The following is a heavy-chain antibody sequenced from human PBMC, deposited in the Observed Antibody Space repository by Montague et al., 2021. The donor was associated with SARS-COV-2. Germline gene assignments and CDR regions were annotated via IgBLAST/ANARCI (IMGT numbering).Heavy chain of an antibody. CDR3: ARKGSGGSDLAY. CDR2: IYYSGST. V-gene: IGHV4-39*07. J-gene: IGHJ4*02. Sequence: SETLSLTCTVSGGSISSSGYYWGWIRQPPGKGLEWIGSIYYSGSTYYNPSLKSRVTISVDTSKNQFSLKLSSVTAADTAIYYCARKGSGGSDLAYWGQGTLVTVSS. D-gene: IGHD3-10*01. CDR1: GGSISSSGYY.